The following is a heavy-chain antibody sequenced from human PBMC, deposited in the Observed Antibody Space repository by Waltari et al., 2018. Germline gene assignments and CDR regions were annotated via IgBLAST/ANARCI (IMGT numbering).Heavy chain of an antibody. V-gene: IGHV3-23*01. D-gene: IGHD6-19*01. CDR1: GFTFSSYA. Sequence: EVQLLESGGGLVQPGGSLRLSCAASGFTFSSYAMSWVRQAPGKGLEWVSAISGSGGSTYYADAVKGRCTISRDNSKNTLYLQRNSLRAEDTAVYYCAKVIVVAATVLTPWYFDLWGRGTLVTVSS. CDR2: ISGSGGST. J-gene: IGHJ2*01. CDR3: AKVIVVAATVLTPWYFDL.